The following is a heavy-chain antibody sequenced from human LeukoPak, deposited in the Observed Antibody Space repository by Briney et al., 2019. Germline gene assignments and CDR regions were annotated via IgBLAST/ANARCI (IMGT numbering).Heavy chain of an antibody. V-gene: IGHV3-33*06. J-gene: IGHJ4*02. CDR3: AKGHSSGSIGIDY. CDR1: GFTFSSYG. Sequence: GRSLRLSCAASGFTFSSYGMHWVRQAPGKGLEWVAVIWYDGSNKYYADSVKGRFTISRDNSKNTLYLQVNSLRAEDTAVYYCAKGHSSGSIGIDYWGQGTLVTVSS. D-gene: IGHD3-22*01. CDR2: IWYDGSNK.